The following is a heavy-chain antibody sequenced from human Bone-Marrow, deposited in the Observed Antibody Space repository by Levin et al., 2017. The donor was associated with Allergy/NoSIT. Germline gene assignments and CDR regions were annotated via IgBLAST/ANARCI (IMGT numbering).Heavy chain of an antibody. CDR2: IGTYNGNT. CDR1: GYTFTGYG. Sequence: ASVKVSCKASGYTFTGYGFNWIRQAPGQGREWMGWIGTYNGNTNDAQKFQGRVKLTKDTSTETVHLELKKLRSDHTAVYFVARDGDTGSGYYGAYWGLGTLVAVSS. J-gene: IGHJ4*01. CDR3: ARDGDTGSGYYGAY. D-gene: IGHD3-22*01. V-gene: IGHV1-18*01.